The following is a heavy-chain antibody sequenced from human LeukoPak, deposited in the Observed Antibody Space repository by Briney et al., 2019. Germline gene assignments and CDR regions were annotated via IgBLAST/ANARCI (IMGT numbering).Heavy chain of an antibody. CDR2: IYYSGST. CDR1: GGSISSYY. D-gene: IGHD1-26*01. CDR3: ARTPHSGSYRPY. Sequence: SETLSLTCTVSGGSISSYYWSWIRQPPGKGLEWIGYIYYSGSTNYNPSLKSRVTISVDTSKNQFSLKLSSVTAADTAVYYCARTPHSGSYRPYWGQGTLVTVSS. J-gene: IGHJ4*02. V-gene: IGHV4-59*12.